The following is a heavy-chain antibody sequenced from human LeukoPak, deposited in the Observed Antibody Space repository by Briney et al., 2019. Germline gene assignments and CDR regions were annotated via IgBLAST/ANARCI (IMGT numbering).Heavy chain of an antibody. CDR2: IRYDGSNK. Sequence: PGGSLRLSCAASGFTFSSYAMSWVRQAPGKGLEWVAFIRYDGSNKYHADSVKGRFTISRDNSKNTLYLQMNSLRPEDTAVYYCAKGSGNWFDPWGQGTLVTVSS. CDR3: AKGSGNWFDP. D-gene: IGHD3-10*01. V-gene: IGHV3-30*02. CDR1: GFTFSSYA. J-gene: IGHJ5*02.